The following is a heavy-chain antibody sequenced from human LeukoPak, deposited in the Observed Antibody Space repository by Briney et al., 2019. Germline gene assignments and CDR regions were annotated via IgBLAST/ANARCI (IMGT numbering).Heavy chain of an antibody. CDR3: AKAPPPYCSGGSCFDAFDI. D-gene: IGHD2-15*01. Sequence: GGSLRLSCAASGFTFSSYGVSWVRHAPGKGLERVSAISGRGGSTYYADSVKGRFTISRDNSKNPLHLQMNSLGAEDTAVYYCAKAPPPYCSGGSCFDAFDIWGQGTMVTVSS. CDR2: ISGRGGST. J-gene: IGHJ3*02. CDR1: GFTFSSYG. V-gene: IGHV3-23*01.